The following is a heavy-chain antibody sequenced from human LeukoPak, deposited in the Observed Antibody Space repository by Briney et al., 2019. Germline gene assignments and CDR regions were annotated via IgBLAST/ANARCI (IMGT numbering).Heavy chain of an antibody. CDR1: GFTFSSYG. J-gene: IGHJ5*02. D-gene: IGHD2-2*01. Sequence: GGSLRLSCAASGFTFSSYGMHWVRQAPGKGLEWVSAISGSGGSTYYADSVKGRFTISRDNSKNTLYLQMNSLRAEDTAVYYCAKAPYCSSTSCYDNWFDPWGQGTLVTVSS. V-gene: IGHV3-23*01. CDR3: AKAPYCSSTSCYDNWFDP. CDR2: ISGSGGST.